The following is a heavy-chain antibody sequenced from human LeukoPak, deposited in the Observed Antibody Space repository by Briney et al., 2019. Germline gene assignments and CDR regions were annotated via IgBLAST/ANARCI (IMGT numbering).Heavy chain of an antibody. Sequence: TPSETLSLTCTVSGGAVNSDNQYWSWIRQPPGKGLEWIGYIHHSGSTYYNPSLKSRLTISLDTSRNQFSLKMNSVTAADTAVYYCAKDNYGYGAMDCWGQGTLVTVS. CDR1: GGAVNSDNQY. V-gene: IGHV4-30-4*01. CDR2: IHHSGST. D-gene: IGHD3-10*01. CDR3: AKDNYGYGAMDC. J-gene: IGHJ4*02.